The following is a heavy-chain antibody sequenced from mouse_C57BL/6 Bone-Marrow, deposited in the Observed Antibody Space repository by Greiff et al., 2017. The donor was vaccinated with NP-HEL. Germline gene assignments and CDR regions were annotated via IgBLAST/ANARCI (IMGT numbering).Heavy chain of an antibody. CDR2: INPRTGGT. CDR1: GYSFTGYY. CDR3: ASTVGNDGDWFAY. D-gene: IGHD2-2*01. Sequence: EVQLVESGAELVKPGASVKISCKASGYSFTGYYMSWVKQSPEKSLEWIGEINPRTGGTNYNQKFKAKATLTVDKSSSTAYMQLKSLTSEDSAVYFCASTVGNDGDWFAYWGQGTLVTVSA. V-gene: IGHV1-42*01. J-gene: IGHJ3*01.